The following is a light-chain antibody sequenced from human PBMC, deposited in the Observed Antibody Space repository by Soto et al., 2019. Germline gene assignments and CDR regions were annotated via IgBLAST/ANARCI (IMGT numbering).Light chain of an antibody. CDR3: QQRSNWPT. Sequence: EIVLTQSPATLSLSPGERATLSCRASQSVSSYLAWYQQKPGQAPRLLIYDASNRATGIPARFSGSGAGTDFTLTSSSLEPGDFAVYYCQQRSNWPTFGGGTKVEIK. CDR2: DAS. CDR1: QSVSSY. V-gene: IGKV3-11*01. J-gene: IGKJ4*01.